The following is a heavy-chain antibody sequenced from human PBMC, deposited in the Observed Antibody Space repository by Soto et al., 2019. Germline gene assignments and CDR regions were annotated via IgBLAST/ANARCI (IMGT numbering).Heavy chain of an antibody. J-gene: IGHJ3*02. Sequence: KPSETLSLTCTVSGGSISSGGYYWSWIRQHPGKGLEWIGYIYYSGSTYYNPSLKSRVTISVDTSKNQFSLKLSSVTAADTAVYYCARDKDYYDSSGPEDDAFDIWSQGTMVTVSS. D-gene: IGHD3-22*01. CDR2: IYYSGST. CDR1: GGSISSGGYY. V-gene: IGHV4-31*03. CDR3: ARDKDYYDSSGPEDDAFDI.